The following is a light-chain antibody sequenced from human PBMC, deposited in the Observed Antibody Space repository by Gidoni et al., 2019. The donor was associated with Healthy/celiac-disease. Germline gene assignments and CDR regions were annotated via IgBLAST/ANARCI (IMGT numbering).Light chain of an antibody. Sequence: EIVLTQSPATLSLSPGERATLSCRASQSVSSYFAWYQQKPGQAPSLLIYDASNRATGIPSRFSGSGSGTALTITSSSLEPEDVAFYYCQHRSNSYTFGQGTKLEIK. CDR3: QHRSNSYT. J-gene: IGKJ2*01. V-gene: IGKV3-11*01. CDR2: DAS. CDR1: QSVSSY.